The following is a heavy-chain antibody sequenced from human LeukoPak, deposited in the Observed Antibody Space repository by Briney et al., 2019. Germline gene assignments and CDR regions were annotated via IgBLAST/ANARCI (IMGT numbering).Heavy chain of an antibody. J-gene: IGHJ6*03. CDR1: GFTFSSYG. Sequence: GGSLRLSCAVSGFTFSSYGMHWVRQAQGKGLEWVACIRYDGSNKYYADSVKGRFTISRDNSKNTLYLQMNSLRAEDTAVYYCARPMHIVVPYMDVWGKGTTVTVSS. CDR3: ARPMHIVVPYMDV. CDR2: IRYDGSNK. V-gene: IGHV3-30*02. D-gene: IGHD2-21*01.